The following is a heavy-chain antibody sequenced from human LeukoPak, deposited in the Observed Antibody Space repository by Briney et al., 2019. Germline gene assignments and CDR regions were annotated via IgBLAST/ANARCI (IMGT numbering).Heavy chain of an antibody. CDR1: GYTFNRYS. CDR3: WGHLYGDYFFDY. CDR2: INAYNGNT. D-gene: IGHD4-17*01. J-gene: IGHJ4*02. V-gene: IGHV1-18*01. Sequence: ASVKVSCKASGYTFNRYSISWVRQAPGQGLEWMGWINAYNGNTNYAQKSQARVNMTTRTFPSQALMSNGQLRSGEHAVYCCWGHLYGDYFFDYWGQGTLITVSS.